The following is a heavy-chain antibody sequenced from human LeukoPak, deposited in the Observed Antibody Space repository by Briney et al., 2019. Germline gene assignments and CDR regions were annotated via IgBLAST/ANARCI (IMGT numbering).Heavy chain of an antibody. CDR1: GFTFSDYY. Sequence: GGSLRLSCAASGFTFSDYYMSWIRQAPGKGLEWVGRIKSKTDGGTTDYAAPVKGRFTISRDDSKITLYLQMNSLKTEDTAVYYCTTDLWFGELSPFFYWGQGTLVTVSS. CDR3: TTDLWFGELSPFFY. D-gene: IGHD3-10*01. V-gene: IGHV3-15*01. J-gene: IGHJ4*02. CDR2: IKSKTDGGTT.